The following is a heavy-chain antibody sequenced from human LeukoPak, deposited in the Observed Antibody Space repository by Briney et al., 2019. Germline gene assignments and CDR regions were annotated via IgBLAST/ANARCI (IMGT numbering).Heavy chain of an antibody. CDR1: GYTFTSYG. D-gene: IGHD1-26*01. CDR3: ASGTYGIEWEYY. V-gene: IGHV1-18*01. CDR2: ISAYNGNT. Sequence: ASVKVSCKASGYTFTSYGISWVRQAPGQGLEWMGWISAYNGNTNYAQKLQGRVTMTTDTSTSTAYMELSSLRSEDTAVYYCASGTYGIEWEYYWGQGTLVTVSS. J-gene: IGHJ4*02.